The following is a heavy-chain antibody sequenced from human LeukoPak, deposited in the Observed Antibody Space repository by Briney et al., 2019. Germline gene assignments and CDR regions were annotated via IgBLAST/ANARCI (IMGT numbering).Heavy chain of an antibody. CDR3: ARGLQENLAWLQAFSAFDI. Sequence: SETLSLTCTVSGGSISNYSWSWVRQPAGKGLEWIGRIYSTGRSDYNPSLKSRITMSVDTSKNQFSLKLSSVTAADTAVYYCARGLQENLAWLQAFSAFDIWGQGTMVTVSS. V-gene: IGHV4-4*07. J-gene: IGHJ3*02. D-gene: IGHD6-19*01. CDR1: GGSISNYS. CDR2: IYSTGRS.